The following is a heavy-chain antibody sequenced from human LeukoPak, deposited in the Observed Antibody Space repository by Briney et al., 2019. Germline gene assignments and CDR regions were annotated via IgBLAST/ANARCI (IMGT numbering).Heavy chain of an antibody. CDR1: GYTFTSYY. CDR3: ARDPRPTYDSSDYYYPGDY. J-gene: IGHJ4*02. Sequence: GASVKVSCQASGYTFTSYYMHWVRQAPGQGLEWMAVINLSGGSTRYAQKFQGRVTMTRDTSTSTVYMELSSLRSEDTAVYYCARDPRPTYDSSDYYYPGDYWGQGTLVTVSS. V-gene: IGHV1-46*01. D-gene: IGHD3-22*01. CDR2: INLSGGST.